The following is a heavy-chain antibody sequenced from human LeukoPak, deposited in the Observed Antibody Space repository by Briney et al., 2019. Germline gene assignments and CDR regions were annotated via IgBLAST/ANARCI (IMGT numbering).Heavy chain of an antibody. J-gene: IGHJ4*02. V-gene: IGHV3-23*01. CDR3: ARAKPKNMVRGLIMRRESRYYFDY. D-gene: IGHD3-10*01. CDR1: GFTFSSYG. CDR2: ISGSGGST. Sequence: GGSLRLSCAASGFTFSSYGMSWVRQAPGKGLEWVSAISGSGGSTYYADSVKGRFTISRDNSKNTLYLQMNSLRAEDTAVYYCARAKPKNMVRGLIMRRESRYYFDYWGQGTLVTVSS.